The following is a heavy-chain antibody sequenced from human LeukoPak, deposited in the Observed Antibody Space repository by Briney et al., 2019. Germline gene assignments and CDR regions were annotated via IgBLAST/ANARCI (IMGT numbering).Heavy chain of an antibody. J-gene: IGHJ6*02. CDR3: AGGSRGRYYYYYGMDV. V-gene: IGHV3-30-3*01. CDR2: ISYDGSNK. D-gene: IGHD3-16*01. CDR1: GFTFSSYA. Sequence: GRSLRLSCAASGFTFSSYAMHWVRQAPGKGLEWVAVISYDGSNKYYADSVKGRFTISRDNSKNTLYLQMNSLRAEDTAVYYCAGGSRGRYYYYYGMDVWGQGTTVTVSS.